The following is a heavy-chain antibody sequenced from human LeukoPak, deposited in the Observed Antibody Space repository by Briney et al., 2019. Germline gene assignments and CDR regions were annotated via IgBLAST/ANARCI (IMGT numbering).Heavy chain of an antibody. J-gene: IGHJ6*02. D-gene: IGHD3-10*01. CDR1: GYTFTSYD. CDR2: MNPNSGNT. V-gene: IGHV1-8*01. Sequence: ASVKVSCKASGYTFTSYDINWVRQATGQGLEWMGWMNPNSGNTGYAQKFQGRVTMTRNTSISTAYMELSSLRSEDTAVYYCARAQHMVRGVILIREVYYYYGMDVWGQGTTVTVSS. CDR3: ARAQHMVRGVILIREVYYYYGMDV.